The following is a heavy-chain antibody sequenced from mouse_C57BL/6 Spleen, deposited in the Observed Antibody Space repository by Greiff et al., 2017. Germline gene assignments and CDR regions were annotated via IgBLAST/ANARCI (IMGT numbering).Heavy chain of an antibody. CDR3: ERWSHYGSSYVRNWYFDV. CDR1: GYAFTNYL. J-gene: IGHJ1*03. D-gene: IGHD1-1*01. CDR2: INPGSGGT. Sequence: VQGVESGAELVRPGTSVKVSCKASGYAFTNYLIEWVKPRPGQGLEWIGVINPGSGGTNYNEKFKGKATLTADKSSSTAYMQLSSLTSEDSAVYFCERWSHYGSSYVRNWYFDVWGTGTTVTVSS. V-gene: IGHV1-54*01.